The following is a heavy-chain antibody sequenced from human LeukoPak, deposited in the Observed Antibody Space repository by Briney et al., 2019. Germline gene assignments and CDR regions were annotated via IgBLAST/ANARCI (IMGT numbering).Heavy chain of an antibody. D-gene: IGHD1-1*01. V-gene: IGHV5-51*01. J-gene: IGHJ4*02. CDR2: IYPGDSDA. CDR3: ARAWNFDY. CDR1: GXSFINYW. Sequence: GESLKISCKVSGXSFINYWIGWVRQLPGKGLEWMGVIYPGDSDARYSPSLQGQVTISADKSISTAYLQWSSLKASDSAMYYCARAWNFDYWGQGTLVTVSS.